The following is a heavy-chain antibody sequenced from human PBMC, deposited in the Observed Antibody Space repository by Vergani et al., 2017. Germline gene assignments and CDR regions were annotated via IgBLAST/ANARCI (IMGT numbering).Heavy chain of an antibody. CDR1: GAAFNSYY. J-gene: IGHJ3*01. CDR3: VRRDFWVGPRTFDF. CDR2: IDDKGKS. D-gene: IGHD3-3*01. V-gene: IGHV4-34*01. Sequence: QVQIQQWGAGLLKTSETLSLTCAVSGAAFNSYYWTWIRPSPGGGLEWIGEIDDKGKSICNPTLKSRVTMSVDNSKRQFSLNVTSVTAADSAMYYCVRRDFWVGPRTFDFWGAGTPVTVSS.